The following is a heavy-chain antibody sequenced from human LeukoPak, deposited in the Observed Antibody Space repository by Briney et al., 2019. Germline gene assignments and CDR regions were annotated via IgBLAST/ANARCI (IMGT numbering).Heavy chain of an antibody. V-gene: IGHV3-23*01. CDR1: GFTFSSYA. CDR2: ISDSSANI. Sequence: PGGSLRLSCAGSGFTFSSYAMSWVRQAPGKGLDWVSAISDSSANIYYADSVKGRFTISRDNSKNTLYLEMNSLRAEDAAVYFCARSPAFYDGAVVKYYFDYWGQGTLVTVSS. J-gene: IGHJ4*02. D-gene: IGHD3-3*01. CDR3: ARSPAFYDGAVVKYYFDY.